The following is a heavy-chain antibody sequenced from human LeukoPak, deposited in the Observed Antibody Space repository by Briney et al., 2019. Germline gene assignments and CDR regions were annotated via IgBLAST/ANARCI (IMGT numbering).Heavy chain of an antibody. CDR1: GFTFSSYG. V-gene: IGHV3-30*03. CDR3: VQRGLDY. J-gene: IGHJ4*02. D-gene: IGHD6-25*01. CDR2: ISYDGSNK. Sequence: GGSLRLSCAASGFTFSSYGMHWVRQAPGKGLEWVAVISYDGSNKYYADSVKDRFTTSRDNSKNTLYLQMNSLRAEDTAVYYCVQRGLDYWGQGTLVTVSS.